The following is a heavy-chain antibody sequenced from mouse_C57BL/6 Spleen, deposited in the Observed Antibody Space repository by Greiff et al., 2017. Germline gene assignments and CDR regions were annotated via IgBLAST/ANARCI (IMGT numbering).Heavy chain of an antibody. J-gene: IGHJ4*01. CDR1: GFTFSDAW. D-gene: IGHD1-1*01. V-gene: IGHV6-6*01. CDR3: TLYYYGSSIYAMDY. Sequence: EVQLQESGGGLVQPGGSMKLSCAASGFTFSDAWMDWVRQSPEKGLEWVAEIRNKANNHATYYAESVKGRFTISRDDSKGSVYLQMNSLRAEDTGIYYCTLYYYGSSIYAMDYWGQGTSVTVSS. CDR2: IRNKANNHAT.